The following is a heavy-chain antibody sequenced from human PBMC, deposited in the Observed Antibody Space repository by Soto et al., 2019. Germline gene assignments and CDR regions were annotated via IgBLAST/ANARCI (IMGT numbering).Heavy chain of an antibody. J-gene: IGHJ3*02. CDR1: GYTFTSYG. V-gene: IGHV1-18*04. CDR3: ASGANIAAPGKRDDAFDI. CDR2: TSAYNGNT. D-gene: IGHD6-13*01. Sequence: GASVKVSCKASGYTFTSYGISWVRQAPGQGLEWMGWTSAYNGNTNYAQKLQGRVTMTTDTSTSTAYMELRSLRSDDTAVYYCASGANIAAPGKRDDAFDIWGQGTMVTVSS.